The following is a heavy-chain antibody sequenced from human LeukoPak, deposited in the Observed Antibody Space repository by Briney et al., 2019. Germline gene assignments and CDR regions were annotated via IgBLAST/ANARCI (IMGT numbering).Heavy chain of an antibody. Sequence: NASETLSLTCTVSGGSINNNIHYWGWIRQPPGKGLEGIGAIFYSGQTYYSPSLKSRVTISVDTSKNQFSLKLRSVTAADTAVYYCAVGYCTNGACSLGPIAYWGQGTLVTVSS. D-gene: IGHD2-8*01. V-gene: IGHV4-39*07. J-gene: IGHJ4*02. CDR2: IFYSGQT. CDR3: AVGYCTNGACSLGPIAY. CDR1: GGSINNNIHY.